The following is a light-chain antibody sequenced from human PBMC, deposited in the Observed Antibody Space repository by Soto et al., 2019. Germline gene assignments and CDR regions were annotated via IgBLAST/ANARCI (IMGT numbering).Light chain of an antibody. V-gene: IGKV3-11*01. CDR1: QSVGRH. CDR2: DAS. Sequence: EIVLTQSPATLSLXXXXRATLSCRASQSVGRHLAWYQQKPGQAPRLLIYDASNRATGVPARFSGSGSGTDFTLSISSLEPEDFAVYYCQQRNNWPPATFGGGTKVEIK. CDR3: QQRNNWPPAT. J-gene: IGKJ4*01.